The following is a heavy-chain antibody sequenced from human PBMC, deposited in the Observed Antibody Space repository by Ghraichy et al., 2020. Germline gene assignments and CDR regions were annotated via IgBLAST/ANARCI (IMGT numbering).Heavy chain of an antibody. D-gene: IGHD1-20*01. J-gene: IGHJ4*02. V-gene: IGHV4-34*01. CDR1: GGSFSGYY. Sequence: SQTLSLTCAVYGGSFSGYYWSWIRQPPGKGLEWIGEINHSGSTNYNPSLKSRVTISVDTSKNQFSLKLSSVTAADTAVYYCARRRRGITGTGVDYWGQGTLVTVSS. CDR2: INHSGST. CDR3: ARRRRGITGTGVDY.